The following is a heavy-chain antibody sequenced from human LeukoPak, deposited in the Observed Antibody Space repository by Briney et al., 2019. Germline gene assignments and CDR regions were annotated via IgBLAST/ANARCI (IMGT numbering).Heavy chain of an antibody. V-gene: IGHV3-23*01. J-gene: IGHJ4*02. Sequence: PGGSLRLSCAASGFTFSSYAMSWVRQAPGKGLEWVSAISGSGGSTYYADSVKGRFTISRDNSKNTLYLQMNSLRAEDTAVYYCAKDHYDILTGYSTYWGQGTLVTVCS. CDR1: GFTFSSYA. CDR3: AKDHYDILTGYSTY. D-gene: IGHD3-9*01. CDR2: ISGSGGST.